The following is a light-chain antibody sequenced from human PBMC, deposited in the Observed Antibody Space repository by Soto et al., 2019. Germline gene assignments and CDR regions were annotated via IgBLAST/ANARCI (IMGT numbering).Light chain of an antibody. J-gene: IGKJ2*01. Sequence: DIQMTQSPSTLSASVGDTVTITCRASQSLSYCLAWYQQKPGQAPKLLIHKASTLESGVPSRFSGSGSGTEFTLTISSLHHDDFATFYCQQYDRLPYTFGQGTKLEIK. CDR1: QSLSYC. V-gene: IGKV1-5*03. CDR3: QQYDRLPYT. CDR2: KAS.